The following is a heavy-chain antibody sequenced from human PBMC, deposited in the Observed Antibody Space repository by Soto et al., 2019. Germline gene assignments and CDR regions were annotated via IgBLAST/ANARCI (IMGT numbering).Heavy chain of an antibody. Sequence: PGGSLRLSCAASGFTFSSYAMSWVRQAPGKGLEWVSAISGSGGSTYYADSVKGRFTISRDNSKNTLYLQMNSLRAEDTAVYYCADLFSEVVPAAMEEYYFDYWGQGTLVTSPQ. D-gene: IGHD2-2*01. V-gene: IGHV3-23*01. J-gene: IGHJ4*02. CDR2: ISGSGGST. CDR1: GFTFSSYA. CDR3: ADLFSEVVPAAMEEYYFDY.